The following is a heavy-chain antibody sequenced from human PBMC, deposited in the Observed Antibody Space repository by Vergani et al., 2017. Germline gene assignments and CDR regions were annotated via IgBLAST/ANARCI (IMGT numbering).Heavy chain of an antibody. CDR2: ISGSGGST. J-gene: IGHJ4*02. V-gene: IGHV3-23*01. CDR1: GFTFSSYA. D-gene: IGHD2-8*01. CDR3: AKDGMDGVQTVGNY. Sequence: EVQLLESGGGLVQPGGSLRLSCAASGFTFSSYAMSWVRQAPGKGLEWVSAISGSGGSTSYADSVKGRFTISRDNSTNTLYLQMNSLKAEDTAVYYCAKDGMDGVQTVGNYWGQGTLVTVSS.